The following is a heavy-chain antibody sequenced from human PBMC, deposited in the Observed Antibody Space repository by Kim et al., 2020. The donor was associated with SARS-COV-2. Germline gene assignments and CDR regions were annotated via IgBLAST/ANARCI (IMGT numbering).Heavy chain of an antibody. J-gene: IGHJ6*02. CDR2: IYYSGST. D-gene: IGHD1-7*01. CDR3: ARDGTTYGMDV. Sequence: SETLSLTCTVSGGSISSGEYYWSWIRQPPGKGLEWIAYIYYSGSTSYSPSLKSRATISIDTSKKQFSLKMSSVTAADTAVYYCARDGTTYGMDVWGQATTVTVSS. CDR1: GGSISSGEYY. V-gene: IGHV4-30-4*01.